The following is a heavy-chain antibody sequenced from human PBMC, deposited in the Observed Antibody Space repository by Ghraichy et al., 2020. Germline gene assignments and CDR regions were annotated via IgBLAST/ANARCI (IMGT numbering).Heavy chain of an antibody. CDR3: ARVGIAAAYYFDY. CDR1: GFTFSSYS. CDR2: ISSSSSTI. Sequence: GGSLRLSCAASGFTFSSYSMNWVRQAPGKGLEWVSYISSSSSTIYYADSVKGRFTISRDNAKNSLYLQMNSLRAEDTAVYYCARVGIAAAYYFDYWGQGTLVTVSS. D-gene: IGHD6-13*01. V-gene: IGHV3-48*01. J-gene: IGHJ4*02.